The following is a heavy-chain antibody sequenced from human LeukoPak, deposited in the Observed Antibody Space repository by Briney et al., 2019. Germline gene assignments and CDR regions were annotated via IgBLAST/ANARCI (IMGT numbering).Heavy chain of an antibody. CDR2: INPDSGGT. J-gene: IGHJ3*01. Sequence: ASVTVSCKASGYTFTNYHISWVRQAPGQGLEWMGWINPDSGGTNNAQKFHGRVTMTRDTSISTAYMELSRLRSDDTAVYYCARAFYDTLDSDAFDFWGQGTMVSVSS. CDR3: ARAFYDTLDSDAFDF. D-gene: IGHD2/OR15-2a*01. V-gene: IGHV1-2*02. CDR1: GYTFTNYH.